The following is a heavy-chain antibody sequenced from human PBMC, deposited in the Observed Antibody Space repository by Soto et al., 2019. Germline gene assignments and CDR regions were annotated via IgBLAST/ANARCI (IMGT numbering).Heavy chain of an antibody. J-gene: IGHJ3*01. CDR1: GDMFSSYT. Sequence: QVQVVQSGAEVKQPGSSVKVSCKASGDMFSSYTFTWVRQAPGQGLEWMGGIIPMDCTPTYAQRFLGRVTISAHDSSKTVYMERSSPSYDDTAAYCCARDGAGGSCYSPRSSTGGLDVWGQGTMVIVSS. CDR2: IIPMDCTP. V-gene: IGHV1-69*19. CDR3: ARDGAGGSCYSPRSSTGGLDV. D-gene: IGHD2-15*01.